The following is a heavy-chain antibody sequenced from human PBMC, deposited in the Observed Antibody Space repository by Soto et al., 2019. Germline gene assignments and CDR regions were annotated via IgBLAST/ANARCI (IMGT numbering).Heavy chain of an antibody. CDR2: ISGSGGST. V-gene: IGHV3-23*01. J-gene: IGHJ4*02. CDR1: GFTFSSYA. CDR3: AKVSARILGYFDY. D-gene: IGHD2-15*01. Sequence: PGGSLRLSCVASGFTFSSYAMSWVRQAPGKGLEWVSAISGSGGSTYYADSVKGRFTISRDNSKNTLYLQMNSLRAEDTAVYYYAKVSARILGYFDYWGQGTLVTVSS.